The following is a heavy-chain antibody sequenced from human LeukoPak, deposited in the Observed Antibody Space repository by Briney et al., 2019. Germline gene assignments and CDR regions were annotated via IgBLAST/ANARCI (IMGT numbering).Heavy chain of an antibody. CDR2: IYYSGST. D-gene: IGHD3-16*01. J-gene: IGHJ4*02. Sequence: NTSETLSLTRTVSGGSISSYYWSWIRQPPGKGLEWIGYIYYSGSTNYNPSLKSRVTISLDTSKNQFSLKLSSVTAADTAVYYCARGPPTYYDYVWGTGPFDYWGQGTLVTVSS. V-gene: IGHV4-59*01. CDR1: GGSISSYY. CDR3: ARGPPTYYDYVWGTGPFDY.